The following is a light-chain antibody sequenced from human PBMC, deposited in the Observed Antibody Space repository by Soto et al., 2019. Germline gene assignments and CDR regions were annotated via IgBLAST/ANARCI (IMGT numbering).Light chain of an antibody. J-gene: IGKJ1*01. CDR1: QVISTS. Sequence: DIQLTQSPSFLSPSIGESVTITWRASQVISTSLAWYQVKPGKAPKLLIYAASTLESGVPSRFSATVSGTEFSLTITSLQPEDFATYYCQQLFDSPITFGQGTKVDI. CDR2: AAS. V-gene: IGKV1-9*01. CDR3: QQLFDSPIT.